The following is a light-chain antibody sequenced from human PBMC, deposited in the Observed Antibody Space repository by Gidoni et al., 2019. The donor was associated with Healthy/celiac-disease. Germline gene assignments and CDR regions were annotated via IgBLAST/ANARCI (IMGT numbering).Light chain of an antibody. V-gene: IGLV1-40*01. CDR1: SSHIGAGYD. Sequence: QSVLTQPPSVSGAPGQRVTISCTGRSSHIGAGYDVHWYQQLPGTAPKLLIYCNSNRPSGVPDRFSGSKSGTSASLAITGLQAEDEADYYCQSYDSSLSGSRVFGGGTKLTVL. CDR2: CNS. CDR3: QSYDSSLSGSRV. J-gene: IGLJ2*01.